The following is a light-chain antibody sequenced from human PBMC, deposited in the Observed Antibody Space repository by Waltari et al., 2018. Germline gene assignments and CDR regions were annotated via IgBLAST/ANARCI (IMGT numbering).Light chain of an antibody. CDR3: CSYAGSSTFV. Sequence: QSALTQPAPVSGSPGQSITISCTGTSRDVGSYNLVSWYKQPPGKAPKLMIYEVSKRHSGVSNRFSGSKSGNTASLTFSGLQAEDDADYYCCSYAGSSTFVFGGGTKLPVL. CDR1: SRDVGSYNL. V-gene: IGLV2-23*02. J-gene: IGLJ2*01. CDR2: EVS.